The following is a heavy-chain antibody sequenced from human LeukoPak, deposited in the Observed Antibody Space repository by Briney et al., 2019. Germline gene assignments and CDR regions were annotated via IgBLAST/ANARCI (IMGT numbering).Heavy chain of an antibody. V-gene: IGHV1-69*13. CDR3: ARDGEDIAVAGTNYFDY. D-gene: IGHD6-19*01. J-gene: IGHJ4*02. CDR2: IIPIFGTA. Sequence: VASVKVSCKASGGTFSSYAISWVRQAPGQGLEWMGGIIPIFGTANYAQKFQGRVTITADESTSTAYMELSSLRSEDTAVYYCARDGEDIAVAGTNYFDYWGQGTLVTVSS. CDR1: GGTFSSYA.